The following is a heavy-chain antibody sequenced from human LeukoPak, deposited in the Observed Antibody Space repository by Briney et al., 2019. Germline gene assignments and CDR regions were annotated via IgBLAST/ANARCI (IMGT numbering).Heavy chain of an antibody. CDR2: IKQDGSEK. V-gene: IGHV3-7*03. D-gene: IGHD1-26*01. CDR1: GFTFSNYW. Sequence: GGSLRLSCAASGFTFSNYWMSWVRQAPGKGLEWVANIKQDGSEKYYVDSVKGRFTISRDNSKNTLYLQMNSLRAEDTAVYYCAKVRVGARDYWGQGTLVTVSS. J-gene: IGHJ4*02. CDR3: AKVRVGARDY.